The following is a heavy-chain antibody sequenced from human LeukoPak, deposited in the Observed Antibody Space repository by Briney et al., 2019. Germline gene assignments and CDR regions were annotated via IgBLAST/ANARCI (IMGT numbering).Heavy chain of an antibody. Sequence: SETLSLTCAVYGGSFSGYYWSWIGQPPGKGLEWIGEINHSGSTNYNPSLKSRVTISVDTSKNQFSLKLSSVTAADTAVYYCARALWAGVEHYFDYWGQGTLVTVSS. CDR2: INHSGST. D-gene: IGHD3-16*01. V-gene: IGHV4-34*01. J-gene: IGHJ4*02. CDR1: GGSFSGYY. CDR3: ARALWAGVEHYFDY.